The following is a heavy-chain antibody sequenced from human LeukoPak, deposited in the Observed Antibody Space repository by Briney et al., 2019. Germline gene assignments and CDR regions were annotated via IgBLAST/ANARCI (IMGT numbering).Heavy chain of an antibody. CDR1: GFSFSSFW. CDR2: IKSDGAGT. CDR3: ANEWFGEEIIWFDY. J-gene: IGHJ4*02. Sequence: PGGSLRLSCAASGFSFSSFWMHWVRQAPGKGLVWVSGIKSDGAGTGYVDSVKGRFTISRDNAKNTLYLQMNSLRAEDTAVYYCANEWFGEEIIWFDYWGQGTLVTVSS. V-gene: IGHV3-74*01. D-gene: IGHD3-10*01.